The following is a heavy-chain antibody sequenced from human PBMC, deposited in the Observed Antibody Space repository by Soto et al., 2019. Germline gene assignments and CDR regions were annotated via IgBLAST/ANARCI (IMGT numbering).Heavy chain of an antibody. V-gene: IGHV1-46*01. CDR3: AIAVAGTSYYYYGMDV. Sequence: QVQLVQSGAEVKKPGASVKVSCKASGYTFTSYYMHWVRQAPGQGLEWMGIINPSGGSTSYAQKFQGRVTMTRDTSTSTVYMELSSLRSEDTAVYYCAIAVAGTSYYYYGMDVWGQGTTVTVSS. CDR2: INPSGGST. D-gene: IGHD6-19*01. CDR1: GYTFTSYY. J-gene: IGHJ6*02.